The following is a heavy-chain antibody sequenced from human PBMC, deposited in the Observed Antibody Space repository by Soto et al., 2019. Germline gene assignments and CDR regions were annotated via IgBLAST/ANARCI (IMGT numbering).Heavy chain of an antibody. CDR1: GDSVSSNSAA. V-gene: IGHV6-1*01. CDR3: AGTTSHYWYYMDV. J-gene: IGHJ6*03. Sequence: PSQTLSLTCAISGDSVSSNSAAWSWIRQSPSRGLEWLGRTYYRSRWYNDYAVSVRSRITVNPDTSKNQFSLQLTSVTPEDTAVYYCAGTTSHYWYYMDVWGQGTTVPVSS. CDR2: TYYRSRWYN. D-gene: IGHD1-7*01.